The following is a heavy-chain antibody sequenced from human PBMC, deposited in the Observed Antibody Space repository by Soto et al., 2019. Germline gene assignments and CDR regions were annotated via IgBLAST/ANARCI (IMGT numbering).Heavy chain of an antibody. Sequence: QVQLVQSGPEVRKPGASVKVSCEASGYTFTTSGISWVRQVPGQGLEWMGWISTYNGDTNSAQNFQGRVLMTADTSTGTAYMELMCLKSDDTAVYYCARQGSWPYYYYGLDVWGQGTIVTVSS. J-gene: IGHJ6*02. CDR2: ISTYNGDT. V-gene: IGHV1-18*01. CDR3: ARQGSWPYYYYGLDV. CDR1: GYTFTTSG. D-gene: IGHD1-26*01.